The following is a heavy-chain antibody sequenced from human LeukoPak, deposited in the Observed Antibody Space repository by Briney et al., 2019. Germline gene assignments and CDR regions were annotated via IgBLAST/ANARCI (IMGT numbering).Heavy chain of an antibody. D-gene: IGHD4-17*01. CDR1: GGTFSSYA. J-gene: IGHJ4*02. CDR3: ARDRPVTTGGGFDY. CDR2: IIPIFGTA. V-gene: IGHV1-69*06. Sequence: SVKVPCKASGGTFSSYAISWVRQAPGQGLEWMGRIIPIFGTANYAQKFQGRVTITADKSTSTAYMELSSPRSEDTAVYYCARDRPVTTGGGFDYWGQGTLVTVSS.